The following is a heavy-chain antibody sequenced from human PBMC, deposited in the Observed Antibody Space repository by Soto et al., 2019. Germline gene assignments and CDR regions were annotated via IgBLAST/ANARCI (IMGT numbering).Heavy chain of an antibody. J-gene: IGHJ4*02. D-gene: IGHD2-2*01. V-gene: IGHV3-23*01. Sequence: EVQLLESGGGLVQPGGSLRLSCAASGFTFSSYAMSWVRQAPGKGLEWVSAISGSGGSTYYADSVKGRFTISRDNSKNTLYLQMNRLRAEDTAVYYCAKDAWYCSSTSCLQNFDYWGQGTLVTVSS. CDR1: GFTFSSYA. CDR2: ISGSGGST. CDR3: AKDAWYCSSTSCLQNFDY.